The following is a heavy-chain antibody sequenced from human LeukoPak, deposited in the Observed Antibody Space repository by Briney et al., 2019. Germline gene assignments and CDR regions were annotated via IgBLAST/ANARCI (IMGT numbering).Heavy chain of an antibody. Sequence: PGGSLRLSCAASGFTFSSYWMHWVRQAPGKGLVWVSRINSDGSSTNYADSVKGRFTISRDNAKNTLYLQMNSLRAEDTAVYYCARVGCGGDCYYGYWGQGTLVTVSS. CDR1: GFTFSSYW. CDR2: INSDGSST. D-gene: IGHD2-21*02. J-gene: IGHJ4*02. V-gene: IGHV3-74*01. CDR3: ARVGCGGDCYYGY.